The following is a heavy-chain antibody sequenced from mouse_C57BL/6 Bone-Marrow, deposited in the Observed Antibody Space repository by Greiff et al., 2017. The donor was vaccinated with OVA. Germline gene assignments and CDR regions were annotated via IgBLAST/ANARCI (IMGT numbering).Heavy chain of an antibody. D-gene: IGHD2-3*01. CDR2: IYPGDGDT. CDR1: GYAFSSSW. CDR3: ARHEDGYYASYFDY. J-gene: IGHJ2*01. Sequence: VQLQQSGPELVKPGASVKISCKASGYAFSSSWMNWVKQRPGKGLEGIGRIYPGDGDTNYNGKFKGKATLPADKSSSTAYMQLSSLTSEDSAVYFCARHEDGYYASYFDYWGQGTTLTVSS. V-gene: IGHV1-82*01.